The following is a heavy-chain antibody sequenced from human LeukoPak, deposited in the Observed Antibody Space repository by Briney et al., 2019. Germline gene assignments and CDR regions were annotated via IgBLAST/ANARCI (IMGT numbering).Heavy chain of an antibody. CDR1: GFTFSSYE. D-gene: IGHD7-27*01. CDR3: ARERPGEDTFDI. Sequence: PGGSLRLSCAASGFTFSSYEMNWVRQAPGKGLEWVSYISSGGSTIYHADSVKGRFTISRDNAKNSLYLQMNSLRAEDTAVYYCARERPGEDTFDIWGQGTMVTVSS. J-gene: IGHJ3*02. CDR2: ISSGGSTI. V-gene: IGHV3-48*03.